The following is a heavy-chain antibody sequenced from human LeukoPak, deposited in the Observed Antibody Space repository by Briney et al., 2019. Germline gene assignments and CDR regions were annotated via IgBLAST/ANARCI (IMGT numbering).Heavy chain of an antibody. CDR3: ARYVSRMTAMVVSVY. V-gene: IGHV1-2*02. Sequence: ASVKVSCKASGYTFTGYYMHWVRQAPGQGLEWMGWINPNSGGTNYAQKFQGRVTMTRDTSISTAYMELSRLRSDDTAVYYCARYVSRMTAMVVSVYWGQGTLVTVSS. CDR1: GYTFTGYY. J-gene: IGHJ4*02. D-gene: IGHD5-18*01. CDR2: INPNSGGT.